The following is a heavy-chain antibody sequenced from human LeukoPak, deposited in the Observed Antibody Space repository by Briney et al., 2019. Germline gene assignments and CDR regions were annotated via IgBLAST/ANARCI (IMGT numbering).Heavy chain of an antibody. D-gene: IGHD3-22*01. CDR3: ARSERIIMILGGAFDI. CDR1: GDSISSYY. J-gene: IGHJ3*02. V-gene: IGHV4-59*08. Sequence: PSGTLSLTCTVSGDSISSYYWSWIRQPPWKGLEWIGYIYYSGSTNYSPSLKSRVTISVDTSKNQFSLKLSSVTAADTAVYYCARSERIIMILGGAFDIWGQGTVVTVSS. CDR2: IYYSGST.